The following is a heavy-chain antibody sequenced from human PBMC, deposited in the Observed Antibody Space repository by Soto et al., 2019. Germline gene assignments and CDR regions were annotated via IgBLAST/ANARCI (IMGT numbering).Heavy chain of an antibody. CDR2: ITTGRNT. CDR3: ARGAAAAGTDWFDA. Sequence: EMQLLESGGGLVQPGGSLRLSCAASGFPFLSYGMNWVRQAPGKGLEWVSGITTGRNTYYAESVKGRFTISRDNSKNVVDLQMNSLRAEDTAVYYCARGAAAAGTDWFDAWGQGTLVIVSS. CDR1: GFPFLSYG. D-gene: IGHD6-13*01. J-gene: IGHJ5*02. V-gene: IGHV3-23*01.